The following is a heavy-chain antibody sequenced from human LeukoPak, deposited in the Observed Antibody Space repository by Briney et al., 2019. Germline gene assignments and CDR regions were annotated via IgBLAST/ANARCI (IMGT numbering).Heavy chain of an antibody. J-gene: IGHJ4*02. CDR1: GYTSTNYD. CDR3: ARDRHDYVWGSYSEC. CDR2: MNANSGET. Sequence: GASVKVSCRASGYTSTNYDFIRVQQATGQGLEWIGWMNANSGETHYAQKFQGRVSMTRDTSISTAYMDLSSLRSGDTAVYYCARDRHDYVWGSYSECWGQGTLVTVSS. D-gene: IGHD3-16*01. V-gene: IGHV1-8*01.